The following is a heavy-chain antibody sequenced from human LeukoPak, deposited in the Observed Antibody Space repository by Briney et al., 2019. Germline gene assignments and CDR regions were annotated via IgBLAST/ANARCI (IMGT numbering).Heavy chain of an antibody. CDR2: IYYSGST. J-gene: IGHJ4*02. CDR3: ASLSSSWYYFDY. CDR1: GGSISSGGYY. D-gene: IGHD6-13*01. Sequence: PSQTLSLTCTVSGGSISSGGYYWSWIRQHPGKGLEWIGYIYYSGSTYYNPSLKSRVTISVDTSKNQFSLKLSSVTAADTAVYYCASLSSSWYYFDYRGQGTLVTVSS. V-gene: IGHV4-31*03.